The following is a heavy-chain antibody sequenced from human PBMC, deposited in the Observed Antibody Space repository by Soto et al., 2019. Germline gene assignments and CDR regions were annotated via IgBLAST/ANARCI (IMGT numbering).Heavy chain of an antibody. J-gene: IGHJ6*02. CDR2: IDWDDDK. CDR3: AHSQGIAAAPGFGGMDV. CDR1: GFSLSTSGMC. V-gene: IGHV2-70*12. D-gene: IGHD6-13*01. Sequence: SGPTLVNPTQTLTLTCTFSGFSLSTSGMCVSWIRQPPGKALEWLARIDWDDDKYYSTSLKTRLTISKDTSKNQVVLTMTNLDPVDTATYYCAHSQGIAAAPGFGGMDVWGQGTTVTVSS.